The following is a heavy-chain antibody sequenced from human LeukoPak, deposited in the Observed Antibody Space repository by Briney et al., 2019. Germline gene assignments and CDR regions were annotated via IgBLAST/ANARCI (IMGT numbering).Heavy chain of an antibody. CDR1: GFTFRRYD. CDR2: ISSSMISI. J-gene: IGHJ4*02. Sequence: GVSLRLYCASSGFTFRRYDMNWVRQAPGKGLKWVSFISSSMISIHYKDSVQGRFTISRDNARTILYLQMNSLRAEDTAVYYCARVYDVLTGGFDHWGQGALVTVSS. D-gene: IGHD3-9*01. V-gene: IGHV3-21*01. CDR3: ARVYDVLTGGFDH.